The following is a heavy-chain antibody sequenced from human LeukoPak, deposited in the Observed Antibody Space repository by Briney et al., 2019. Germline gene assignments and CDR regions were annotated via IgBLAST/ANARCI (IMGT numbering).Heavy chain of an antibody. CDR3: ARARPHIVVVTAIDY. V-gene: IGHV3-21*01. J-gene: IGHJ4*02. CDR1: GFTFSSYS. CDR2: ISSSSSYI. Sequence: PGGSLRLSCAASGFTFSSYSMNWVRQAPGKGLEWVSSISSSSSYIYYADLVKGRFTISRDNAKNSLYLQMNSLRAEDTAVYYCARARPHIVVVTAIDYWGQGTLVTVSS. D-gene: IGHD2-21*02.